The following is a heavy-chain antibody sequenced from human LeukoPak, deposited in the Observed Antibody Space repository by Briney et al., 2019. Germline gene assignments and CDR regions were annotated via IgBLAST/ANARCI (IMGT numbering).Heavy chain of an antibody. D-gene: IGHD2-2*01. V-gene: IGHV3-30*04. CDR3: AKEGVGLGYCSSTSCPEGAFDI. CDR2: ISYDGSNK. CDR1: GFTFSSYA. J-gene: IGHJ3*02. Sequence: GRSLRLSCAASGFTFSSYAMHWVRQAPGKGLEWVAVISYDGSNKYYADSVKGRFTISRDNSKNTLYLQMNSLRAEDTAVYYCAKEGVGLGYCSSTSCPEGAFDIWGQGTMVTVSS.